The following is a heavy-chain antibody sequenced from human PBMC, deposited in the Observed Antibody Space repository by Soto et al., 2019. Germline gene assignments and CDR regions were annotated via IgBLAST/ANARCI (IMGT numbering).Heavy chain of an antibody. CDR1: GYTFTSYG. CDR3: ARDAPPEDY. CDR2: IRAYNGNT. J-gene: IGHJ4*02. Sequence: QVQLVQSGTEVKKPGASVKVSCKASGYTFTSYGISWVRQAPGQGLEWMGWIRAYNGNTNYAQKLPGRVTMTTDTSTSTAYMELRTLTSADTAVYYFARDAPPEDYWGQGTLVTVSS. V-gene: IGHV1-18*01.